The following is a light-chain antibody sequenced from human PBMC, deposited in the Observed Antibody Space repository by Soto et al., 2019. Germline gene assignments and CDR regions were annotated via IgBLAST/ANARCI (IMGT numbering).Light chain of an antibody. V-gene: IGLV4-69*01. CDR3: QTWGTGILV. Sequence: QSVLTQSPSASASLGASVKLTCIRSSGHSSYAIAWHQQQPEKGPRYLMKLNSDGSHSKGDGIPDRFSGSSSGAERYLTISSLQSEDEADYYCQTWGTGILVFGGGTKLTVL. J-gene: IGLJ2*01. CDR2: LNSDGSH. CDR1: SGHSSYA.